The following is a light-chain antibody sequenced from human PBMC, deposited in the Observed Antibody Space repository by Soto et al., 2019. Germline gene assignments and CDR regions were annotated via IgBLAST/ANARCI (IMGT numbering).Light chain of an antibody. V-gene: IGLV1-51*01. J-gene: IGLJ2*01. Sequence: QAVVTQPPSVSAAPGQKVTISCSGSTSNIGNNYVSWYQQLPGTAPKLLIYDSDKRPSGIPDRFSGSKSGTSATLGITGLQTGDEADYYCGTWDSSLSAAVFGGGTKVTVL. CDR1: TSNIGNNY. CDR2: DSD. CDR3: GTWDSSLSAAV.